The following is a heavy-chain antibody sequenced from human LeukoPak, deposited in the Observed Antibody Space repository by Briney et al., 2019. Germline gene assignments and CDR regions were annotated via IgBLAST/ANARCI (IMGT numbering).Heavy chain of an antibody. D-gene: IGHD3-10*01. CDR2: ISYDGTNK. Sequence: GGSLRLSCAASGFTFSSYAMHWVRQAPGKGLEWVAVISYDGTNKYYADSVKGRFTISRDNSKNTLYLQMNSLRAEDTAVYYCAKSGSGKVDYWGQGTLVTVSS. CDR3: AKSGSGKVDY. CDR1: GFTFSSYA. J-gene: IGHJ4*02. V-gene: IGHV3-30*04.